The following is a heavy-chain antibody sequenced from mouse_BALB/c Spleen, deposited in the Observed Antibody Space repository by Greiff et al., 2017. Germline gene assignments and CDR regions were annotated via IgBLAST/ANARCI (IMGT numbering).Heavy chain of an antibody. CDR3: ASQGSSYGY. J-gene: IGHJ2*01. Sequence: VQLQQSGAELVRPGTSVKVSCKASGYAFTNYLIEWVKQRPGQGLEWIGVINPGSGGTNYNEKFKGKATLTADKSSSTAYMQLSSLTSDDSAVYFCASQGSSYGYWGQGTTLTVSS. CDR2: INPGSGGT. D-gene: IGHD1-1*01. CDR1: GYAFTNYL. V-gene: IGHV1-54*01.